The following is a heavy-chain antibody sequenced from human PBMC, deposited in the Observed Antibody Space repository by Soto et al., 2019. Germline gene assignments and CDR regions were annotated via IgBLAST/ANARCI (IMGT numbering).Heavy chain of an antibody. D-gene: IGHD6-13*01. CDR2: ISSDGSDK. Sequence: QVQLVESGGGVVQPGTSLRLSCAASGFTFNNYGMHWVRQAPGTGLEWVAAISSDGSDKYYADSVKGRLTISRDNSKNTLYLQMHSLRAEDTAVYCCAKDQGIAASHGIDWGQGTMVTVSS. CDR1: GFTFNNYG. CDR3: AKDQGIAASHGID. J-gene: IGHJ3*01. V-gene: IGHV3-30*18.